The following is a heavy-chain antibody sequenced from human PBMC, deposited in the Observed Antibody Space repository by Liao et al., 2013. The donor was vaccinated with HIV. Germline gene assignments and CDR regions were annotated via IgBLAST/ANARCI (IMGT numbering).Heavy chain of an antibody. D-gene: IGHD3-3*01. J-gene: IGHJ4*02. CDR2: IHTSGST. CDR3: ARAGDFWSYYYFDY. Sequence: QVQLRASGPGLLKPSETLSLTCSISHGSISNYYWTWIRQPPGKGLEWIGRIHTSGSTNYNPSLKSRVTMSIDTSKKQFSLKLNSVTAADTAVYYCARAGDFWSYYYFDYWGQGTLVTVSS. CDR1: HGSISNYY. V-gene: IGHV4-4*07.